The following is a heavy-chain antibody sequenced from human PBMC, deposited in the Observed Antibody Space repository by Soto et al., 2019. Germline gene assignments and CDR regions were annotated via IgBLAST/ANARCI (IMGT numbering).Heavy chain of an antibody. J-gene: IGHJ4*02. Sequence: PSETLSLTCAVSGGSISSSNWWSWVRQPPGKGLEWIGEIYHSGSTNYNPSLKSRVTISVDKSKNQFSLKLSSVTAADTAVYYCLAAVAAREYFDYWGQGTLVTVSS. CDR1: GGSISSSNW. V-gene: IGHV4-4*02. CDR2: IYHSGST. D-gene: IGHD2-15*01. CDR3: LAAVAAREYFDY.